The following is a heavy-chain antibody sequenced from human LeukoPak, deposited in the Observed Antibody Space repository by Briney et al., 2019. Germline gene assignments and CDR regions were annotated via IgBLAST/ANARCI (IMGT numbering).Heavy chain of an antibody. J-gene: IGHJ4*02. Sequence: ASVKVSCKASGYTFTGYYMHWVRQAPGQGLEWMGRINPNSGGTNYAQKFQGRVTMTRDTSISTAYMELSRLRSDATAVYYCARDLEPERTYYDFWSGYYMGYWGQGTQVTVSS. CDR1: GYTFTGYY. CDR3: ARDLEPERTYYDFWSGYYMGY. CDR2: INPNSGGT. D-gene: IGHD3-3*01. V-gene: IGHV1-2*06.